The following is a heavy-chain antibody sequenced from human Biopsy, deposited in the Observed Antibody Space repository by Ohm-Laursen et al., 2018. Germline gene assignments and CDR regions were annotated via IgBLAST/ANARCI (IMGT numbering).Heavy chain of an antibody. CDR2: ISSNGGGR. J-gene: IGHJ5*01. V-gene: IGHV3-64*01. CDR3: ARDAHESGGYIGWFDS. D-gene: IGHD3-22*01. Sequence: SLRLSCTASGFSFSSYGMHWVRQAPGKGLEHVSTISSNGGGRFYANSVKGRFTISRDNSKNTLYLQMDSLRTEDMAVYYCARDAHESGGYIGWFDSWGQGSLVTVSS. CDR1: GFSFSSYG.